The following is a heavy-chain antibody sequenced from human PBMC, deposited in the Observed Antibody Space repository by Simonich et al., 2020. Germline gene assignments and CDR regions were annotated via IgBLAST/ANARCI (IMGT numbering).Heavy chain of an antibody. D-gene: IGHD6-6*01. CDR3: ARVEYSSSGYFDL. CDR1: GYTFTGYY. CDR2: INPNMGGT. Sequence: QVQLVQSGAEVKKPGASVKVSCKASGYTFTGYYMHWVRQAPGQGLEGMGWINPNMGGTNMEQKFQGRVTMTRDTSISTAYMELSRLRSDDTAVYYCARVEYSSSGYFDLWGRGTLVTVSS. V-gene: IGHV1-2*02. J-gene: IGHJ2*01.